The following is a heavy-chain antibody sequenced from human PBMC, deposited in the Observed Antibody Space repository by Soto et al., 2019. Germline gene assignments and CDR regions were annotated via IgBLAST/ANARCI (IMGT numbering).Heavy chain of an antibody. CDR2: ISWNSGSI. Sequence: PGGSLRLACAASGFTFDDYAMHWVRQAPGKGLEWVSGISWNSGSIGYADSVKGRFTISRDNAKNSLYLQMNSLRAEDTALYYCAKTLEYCISTSCYGFYYYGMDVWGQGTTVTVSS. J-gene: IGHJ6*02. V-gene: IGHV3-9*01. CDR3: AKTLEYCISTSCYGFYYYGMDV. CDR1: GFTFDDYA. D-gene: IGHD2-2*01.